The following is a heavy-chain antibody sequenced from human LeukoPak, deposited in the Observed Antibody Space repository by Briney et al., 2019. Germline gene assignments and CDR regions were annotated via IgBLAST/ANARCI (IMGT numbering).Heavy chain of an antibody. D-gene: IGHD3-9*01. CDR3: ARDHWDILTGYYIDY. CDR1: EFTFSSYS. Sequence: KPGGSLRLSCAASEFTFSSYSMNWVRQAPGKGLEWVSSISSSSRYLYYADSVKGRFTISRDNAKNSLYLQMNSLRAEDTAVYYCARDHWDILTGYYIDYWGQGTLVTVSS. V-gene: IGHV3-21*01. CDR2: ISSSSRYL. J-gene: IGHJ4*02.